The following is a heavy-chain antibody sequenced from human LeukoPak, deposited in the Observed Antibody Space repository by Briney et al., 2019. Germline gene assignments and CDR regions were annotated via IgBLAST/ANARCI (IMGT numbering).Heavy chain of an antibody. D-gene: IGHD3/OR15-3a*01. V-gene: IGHV4-59*12. J-gene: IGHJ6*02. CDR1: GGSISSYY. CDR3: AREGLGGFDV. CDR2: IYYSGST. Sequence: PSETLSLTCTVSGGSISSYYWSWIRQPPGKGLEWIGYIYYSGSTNYNPSLKSRVTISRDTSKNHFSLKLTSVTAADTAVYYCAREGLGGFDVWGQGTTVTVSS.